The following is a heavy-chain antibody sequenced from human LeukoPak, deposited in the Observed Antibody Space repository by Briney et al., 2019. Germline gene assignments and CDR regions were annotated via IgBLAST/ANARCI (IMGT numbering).Heavy chain of an antibody. J-gene: IGHJ4*02. Sequence: PSETLSLTCAVYGGSFSGYYWSWIRQPPGKGLEWIGEINHSGSTNYNPSLKSRVTISVDTSKNQFSLKLSSVTAADTAVYYCAREPGRNLARRYFDYWGQGTLVTVSS. V-gene: IGHV4-34*01. CDR3: AREPGRNLARRYFDY. D-gene: IGHD1-26*01. CDR2: INHSGST. CDR1: GGSFSGYY.